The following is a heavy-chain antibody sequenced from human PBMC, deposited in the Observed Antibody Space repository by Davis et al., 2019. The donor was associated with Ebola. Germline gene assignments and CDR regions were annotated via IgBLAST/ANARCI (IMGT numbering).Heavy chain of an antibody. J-gene: IGHJ4*02. Sequence: GSLRLSCAVYGGTFSDYYWSWIRQPLGKGLEWIGEVDHSGNTNYNPSFKSRVIVSEDAPKNQFSLKLTSVTAADTAVYYCARVRTGPDGYFDYWGQGILVTVSS. D-gene: IGHD1/OR15-1a*01. CDR2: VDHSGNT. V-gene: IGHV4-34*01. CDR3: ARVRTGPDGYFDY. CDR1: GGTFSDYY.